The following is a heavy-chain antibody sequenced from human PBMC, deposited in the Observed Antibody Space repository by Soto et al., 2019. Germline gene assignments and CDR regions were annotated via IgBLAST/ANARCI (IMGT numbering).Heavy chain of an antibody. CDR2: IGTAGDT. Sequence: EVQLVESGGGLVQPGGSLRLSCAASGFTFSSYDMHWVRQATGKGLEWVSAIGTAGDTYYPGSVKGRFTISRENAKNYLYLQMNSLRAGDTAVYYCARVVRGYCSGGSCYGGSYYYYMDVWGKGTTVTVSS. CDR3: ARVVRGYCSGGSCYGGSYYYYMDV. CDR1: GFTFSSYD. J-gene: IGHJ6*03. V-gene: IGHV3-13*01. D-gene: IGHD2-15*01.